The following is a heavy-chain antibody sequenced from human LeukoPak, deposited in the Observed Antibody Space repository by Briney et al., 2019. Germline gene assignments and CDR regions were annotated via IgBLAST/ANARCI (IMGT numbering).Heavy chain of an antibody. CDR2: IFTNGDTT. Sequence: PGGSLRLSCSASGFTFSIYPMHLVRQAPGKGLEYVSTIFTNGDTTSYAASVKGRFTTSRDDSKNTLYLQMSSLRPEDTAVYYCVKSPSDGLDVWGQGATVTVSS. CDR1: GFTFSIYP. CDR3: VKSPSDGLDV. V-gene: IGHV3-64D*06. J-gene: IGHJ6*02.